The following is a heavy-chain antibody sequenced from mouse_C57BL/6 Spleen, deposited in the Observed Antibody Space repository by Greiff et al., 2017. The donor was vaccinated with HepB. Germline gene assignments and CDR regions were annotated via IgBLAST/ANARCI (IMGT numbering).Heavy chain of an antibody. CDR2: ISSGGDYI. Sequence: EVKLMESGEGLVKPGGSLKLSCAASGFTFSSYAMSWVRQTPEKRLEWVAYISSGGDYIYYADTVKGRFTISRDNARNTLYLQMSILKSEDTAMYYCTRDPSCYSNRYWYFDVWGTGTTVTVSS. V-gene: IGHV5-9-1*02. J-gene: IGHJ1*03. CDR1: GFTFSSYA. D-gene: IGHD2-5*01. CDR3: TRDPSCYSNRYWYFDV.